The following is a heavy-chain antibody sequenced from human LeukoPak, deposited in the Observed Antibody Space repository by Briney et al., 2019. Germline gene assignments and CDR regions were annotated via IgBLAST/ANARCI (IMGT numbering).Heavy chain of an antibody. Sequence: GGSLRLSCAASGFSIGTYWMSWVRQAPGKGLEWVANIKQDGSKKYYADSVKGRFTMSRDNAKNSVYLQMNSLRAGDTAVYYCARGYCSSSVCYSIYFDSWGQGTLVTVSS. CDR3: ARGYCSSSVCYSIYFDS. CDR2: IKQDGSKK. J-gene: IGHJ4*02. CDR1: GFSIGTYW. D-gene: IGHD2-2*01. V-gene: IGHV3-7*01.